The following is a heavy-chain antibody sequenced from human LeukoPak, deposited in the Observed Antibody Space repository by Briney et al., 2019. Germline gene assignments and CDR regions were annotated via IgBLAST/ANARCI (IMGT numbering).Heavy chain of an antibody. Sequence: PGRSLRLSCAASGFTFSGYGMHWVRQAPGKGLEWVAVISYDGSNKYYADSVKGRFTISRDNSKNTLYLQMNSLRAEDTAVYYCAKDRYSSSLPGLYGMDVWGQGTTVTVSS. J-gene: IGHJ6*02. D-gene: IGHD6-13*01. CDR3: AKDRYSSSLPGLYGMDV. V-gene: IGHV3-30*18. CDR1: GFTFSGYG. CDR2: ISYDGSNK.